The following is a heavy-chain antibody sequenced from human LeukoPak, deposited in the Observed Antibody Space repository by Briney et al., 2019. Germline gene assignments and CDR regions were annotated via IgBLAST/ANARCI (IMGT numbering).Heavy chain of an antibody. V-gene: IGHV3-30-3*01. D-gene: IGHD2-8*01. CDR2: ISYDGSNK. Sequence: GGSLRLSCAASGFTFSSYAMHWVRQAPGKGLEWVAVISYDGSNKYYADSVKGRFTISRDNSKNTLYLQMNSLRAGDTAVYYCASLYPNAFDIWGQGTMVTVSS. J-gene: IGHJ3*02. CDR1: GFTFSSYA. CDR3: ASLYPNAFDI.